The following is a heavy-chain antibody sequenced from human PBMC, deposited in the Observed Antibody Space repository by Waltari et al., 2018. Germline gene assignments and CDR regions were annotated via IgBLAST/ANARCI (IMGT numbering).Heavy chain of an antibody. CDR2: ISYDGSNK. V-gene: IGHV3-30-3*01. D-gene: IGHD3-22*01. CDR1: GFTFSSYA. CDR3: ARDPNYYDSSGYPSDP. J-gene: IGHJ5*02. Sequence: QVQLVESGGGVVQPGRSMRLSCAASGFTFSSYAMHWFRPAPGKGLEWVAVISYDGSNKYYADSVKGRFTISRDNSKNTLYLQMNSLRAEDTAVYYCARDPNYYDSSGYPSDPWGQGTLVTVSS.